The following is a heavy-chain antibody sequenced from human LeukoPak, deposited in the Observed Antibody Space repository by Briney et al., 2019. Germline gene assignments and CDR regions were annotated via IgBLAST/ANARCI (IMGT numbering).Heavy chain of an antibody. Sequence: PGRSLRLSCAASGFTFNSYAMHWVRQAPGKGLEWVAVISYDGNNKYYADSVKGRFTISRDNSKNTLYLQMNSLRVEDTAVHYCARDHRYCRGGSCYSYCDYWGQGTLVTVSS. CDR3: ARDHRYCRGGSCYSYCDY. CDR2: ISYDGNNK. J-gene: IGHJ4*02. V-gene: IGHV3-30*04. D-gene: IGHD2-15*01. CDR1: GFTFNSYA.